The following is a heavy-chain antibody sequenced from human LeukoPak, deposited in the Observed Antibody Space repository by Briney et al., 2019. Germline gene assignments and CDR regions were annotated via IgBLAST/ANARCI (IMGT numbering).Heavy chain of an antibody. CDR3: VRSSSSIFDY. CDR2: IYHTGST. CDR1: GYSISSGYY. J-gene: IGHJ4*02. Sequence: SETLSLTCTVSGYSISSGYYWGWIRQPPGKGLEWIVNIYHTGSTYYNPSLKSRVTISVDTSKNQFSLKLSSVTAADTAVYYCVRSSSSIFDYWGQGTLVTVSS. D-gene: IGHD6-6*01. V-gene: IGHV4-38-2*02.